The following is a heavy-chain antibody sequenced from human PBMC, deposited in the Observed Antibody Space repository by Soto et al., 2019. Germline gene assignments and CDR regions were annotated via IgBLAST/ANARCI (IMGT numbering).Heavy chain of an antibody. CDR2: IYSGGST. Sequence: EVQLVETGGGLIQPGGSLRLSCAASGFTVSSNYMSWVRQAPGKGLEWVSVIYSGGSTYYADSVKGRFTISRDNSKNPLYLQMNSLRAEDTAVYYCAIGANSYPLFDYWGQGTLVTVSS. J-gene: IGHJ4*02. CDR3: AIGANSYPLFDY. D-gene: IGHD5-18*01. CDR1: GFTVSSNY. V-gene: IGHV3-53*02.